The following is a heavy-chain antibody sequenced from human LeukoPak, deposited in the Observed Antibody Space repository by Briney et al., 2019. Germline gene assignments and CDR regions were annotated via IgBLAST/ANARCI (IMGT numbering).Heavy chain of an antibody. CDR2: ISSSSYI. CDR1: GYTFRTYS. CDR3: ARSVASGYRGNYYYMDV. Sequence: GGSLRLSCAASGYTFRTYSMNWVLPAPGKGMEWVSSISSSSYIYYADSVKGRFTISRDNAKNSLYLQMNRLRAEDTAVYYCARSVASGYRGNYYYMDVWGKGTTVTVSS. D-gene: IGHD3-22*01. V-gene: IGHV3-21*01. J-gene: IGHJ6*03.